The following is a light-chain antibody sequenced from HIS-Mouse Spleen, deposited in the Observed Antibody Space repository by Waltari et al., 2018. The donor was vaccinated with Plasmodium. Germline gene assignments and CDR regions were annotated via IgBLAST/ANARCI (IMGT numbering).Light chain of an antibody. CDR1: ALPKTY. CDR2: EDS. CDR3: CSYAGSYTSS. J-gene: IGLJ2*01. Sequence: SYELTQPPSVSVSPGQTARITCSGDALPKTYAYWYQQKSGQAPVLVIYEDSKRPSGIPERFSGSSSGTMATLTISGAQVEDEADYYCCSYAGSYTSSFGGGTKLTVL. V-gene: IGLV3-10*01.